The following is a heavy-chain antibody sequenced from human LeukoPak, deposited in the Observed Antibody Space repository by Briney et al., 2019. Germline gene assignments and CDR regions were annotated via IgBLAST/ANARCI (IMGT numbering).Heavy chain of an antibody. Sequence: ASVTVSCKASGYTFANFGITWVRQAPGQGLEWMGWISVYNGNTNYAQNLQGRVTLTTDTSTSTAYMELSSLRSDDTALYYCARTCSSSSCYMVHWGQGTLVTVSS. D-gene: IGHD2-2*02. CDR2: ISVYNGNT. J-gene: IGHJ4*02. CDR3: ARTCSSSSCYMVH. V-gene: IGHV1-18*01. CDR1: GYTFANFG.